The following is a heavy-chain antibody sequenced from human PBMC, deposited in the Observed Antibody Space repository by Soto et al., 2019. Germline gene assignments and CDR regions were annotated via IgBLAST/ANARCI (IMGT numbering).Heavy chain of an antibody. V-gene: IGHV1-69*02. J-gene: IGHJ4*02. D-gene: IGHD3-22*01. CDR1: GGTFSSYT. CDR3: AKVGTYYDRSGYPY. Sequence: QVQLVQSGAEVKKPGSSVKVSCKASGGTFSSYTISWVRQAPGQGLEWMGRIIPILGIANYAQKFQGRGTITADKSTSTAYMELRSLRSEDTAVYDCAKVGTYYDRSGYPYWGKGTLVTVSS. CDR2: IIPILGIA.